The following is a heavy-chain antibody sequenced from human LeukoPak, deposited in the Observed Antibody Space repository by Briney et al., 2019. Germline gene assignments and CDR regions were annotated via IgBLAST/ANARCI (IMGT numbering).Heavy chain of an antibody. Sequence: GGSLRLSCAASGFTFSSYAMHWVRQAPGKGLEWVAVISYDGSNKYYADSVKGRFTISRDNSKNTLYLQMNSLRAEDTAVYYCARDSPPSSSGWYLRGYFDYWGQGTLVTVSS. CDR2: ISYDGSNK. CDR1: GFTFSSYA. D-gene: IGHD6-19*01. V-gene: IGHV3-30-3*01. CDR3: ARDSPPSSSGWYLRGYFDY. J-gene: IGHJ4*02.